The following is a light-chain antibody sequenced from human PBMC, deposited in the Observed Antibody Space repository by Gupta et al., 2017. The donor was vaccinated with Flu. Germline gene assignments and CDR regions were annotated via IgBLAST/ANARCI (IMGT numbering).Light chain of an antibody. V-gene: IGLV2-14*01. CDR1: SSDVGGYDS. J-gene: IGLJ2*01. Sequence: QSALTQPASVSGSPGQSFPISSTGTSSDVGGYDSFSWYQQHPDKTPKVMIYDVRKRPSGVANRFSGSKSGNTASLTISGLQAEDEAHYFCSSDTDSHTLLFGGGTKLTVL. CDR3: SSDTDSHTLL. CDR2: DVR.